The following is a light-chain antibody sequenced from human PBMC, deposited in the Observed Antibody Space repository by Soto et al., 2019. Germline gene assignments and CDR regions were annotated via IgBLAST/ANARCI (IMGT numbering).Light chain of an antibody. CDR2: GTS. J-gene: IGKJ1*01. CDR3: QQYNNWPPWT. V-gene: IGKV3D-15*01. Sequence: EIEITQSPLRLCMSHGSRSTLACMASQRVGSSYLAWCHQKPGQAPRVLIYGTSNRATGIPDRFSGSGSGTEITLTLSSLQSEDFAFYYCQQYNNWPPWTFGQGPKVDIK. CDR1: QRVGSSY.